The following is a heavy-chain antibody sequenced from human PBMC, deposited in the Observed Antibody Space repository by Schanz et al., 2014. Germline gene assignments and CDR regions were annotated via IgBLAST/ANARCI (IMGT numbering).Heavy chain of an antibody. CDR3: AKTLFPGGTQAFGN. V-gene: IGHV3-23*01. D-gene: IGHD2-8*02. CDR1: GFTFSSYA. Sequence: EVQLLESGGGLVQPGGSLRLSCAASGFTFSSYAMSWVRQAPGKGLEWVSSISSGGGSTYYADSVKGRFTISRDNAKSTRYVEMNRLRVEDTAVYYCAKTLFPGGTQAFGNWGRGTLVTVSS. J-gene: IGHJ4*02. CDR2: ISSGGGST.